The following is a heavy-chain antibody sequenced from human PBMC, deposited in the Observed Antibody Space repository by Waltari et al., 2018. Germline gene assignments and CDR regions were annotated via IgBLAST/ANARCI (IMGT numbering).Heavy chain of an antibody. D-gene: IGHD2-15*01. V-gene: IGHV4-59*08. CDR1: GGSIRTHY. CDR2: RYYTGST. Sequence: QVQLQESGPGLVNPSETLSLTCTVSGGSIRTHYWSWIRQSPGKGLEWIGYRYYTGSTNYNPSLKSRVSISVDTSKNQFSLKLTSVTAADTAVYYCASDTVLGGFDIWGQGTMVTVSS. CDR3: ASDTVLGGFDI. J-gene: IGHJ3*02.